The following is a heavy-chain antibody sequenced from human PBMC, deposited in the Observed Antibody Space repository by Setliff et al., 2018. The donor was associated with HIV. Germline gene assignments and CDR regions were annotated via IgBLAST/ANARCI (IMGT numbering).Heavy chain of an antibody. CDR3: ARGQSCTNGVCYQY. J-gene: IGHJ4*02. CDR2: FYHSGST. D-gene: IGHD2-8*01. Sequence: SETLSLTCTVSGGSINTYYWTWIRQSPGKGLEWIGYFYHSGSTNYNPSLKSRVSISVDTSKNEFSLNLGSLTAADTAVYYCARGQSCTNGVCYQYWGQGTLVTVSS. CDR1: GGSINTYY. V-gene: IGHV4-59*01.